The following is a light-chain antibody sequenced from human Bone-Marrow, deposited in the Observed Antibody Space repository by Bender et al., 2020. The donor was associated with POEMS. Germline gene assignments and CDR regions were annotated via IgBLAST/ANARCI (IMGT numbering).Light chain of an antibody. CDR1: SSNIGTNP. V-gene: IGLV2-18*02. CDR2: EVS. J-gene: IGLJ3*02. Sequence: QSVLTQPPSASGTPGQRVTISCSGSSSNIGTNPVNWYQQPPGTVPKLVIYEVSHRPSGVPERFSGSKSGNTASLTISGLQAEDEAYYYCCSFASGTTWVFGGGTKLTVL. CDR3: CSFASGTTWV.